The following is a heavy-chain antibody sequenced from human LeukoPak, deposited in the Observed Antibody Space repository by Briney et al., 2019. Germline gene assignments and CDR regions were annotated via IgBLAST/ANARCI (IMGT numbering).Heavy chain of an antibody. CDR3: ARDHPLIAATGSFDY. J-gene: IGHJ4*02. CDR1: GFTFDDYT. Sequence: GGSLRLSCAASGFTFDDYTMHWVRQAPGKGLEWVSLISWDGGSTYYADSVKGQFTISRDNAKNSLYLQMNSLRAEDTALYYCARDHPLIAATGSFDYWGQGTLVTVSS. CDR2: ISWDGGST. D-gene: IGHD6-13*01. V-gene: IGHV3-43*01.